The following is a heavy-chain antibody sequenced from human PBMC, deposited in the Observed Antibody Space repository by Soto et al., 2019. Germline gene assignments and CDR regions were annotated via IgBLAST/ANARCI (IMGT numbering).Heavy chain of an antibody. J-gene: IGHJ6*02. D-gene: IGHD2-21*02. Sequence: QVQLQESGPGLVKPSETLSLTCTVSGGSVSSGRNYWSWIRQPPGKGLEWIGCIFYSGSTNYNPSLKSRVTISVETSKNQFTLKMNSVTVADTAVYYCARDRLSGDNCSDYFSMDVLGQGTNFIVFS. CDR2: IFYSGST. CDR1: GGSVSSGRNY. V-gene: IGHV4-61*01. CDR3: ARDRLSGDNCSDYFSMDV.